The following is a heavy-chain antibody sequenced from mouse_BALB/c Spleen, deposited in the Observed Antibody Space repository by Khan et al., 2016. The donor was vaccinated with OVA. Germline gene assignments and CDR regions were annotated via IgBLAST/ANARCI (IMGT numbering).Heavy chain of an antibody. CDR2: ISSGSSTI. CDR1: GFTFSSFG. CDR3: ARSTSVVARAMDY. D-gene: IGHD1-1*01. Sequence: EVELVESGGGLVQPGGSRKLSCAASGFTFSSFGMHWVRQAPEKGLEWVAYISSGSSTIFYADTVKGRFTISRDTPKNTLFLHMTSLRSEDTAMYYCARSTSVVARAMDYWGQGTSVTVSS. J-gene: IGHJ4*01. V-gene: IGHV5-17*02.